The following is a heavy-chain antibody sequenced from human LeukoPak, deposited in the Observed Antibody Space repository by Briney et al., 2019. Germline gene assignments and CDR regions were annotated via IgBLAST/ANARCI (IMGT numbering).Heavy chain of an antibody. CDR3: ARHHRTKYCSGGSCYSGWFDP. J-gene: IGHJ5*02. CDR2: MYYSGAT. Sequence: SETLSLTCTVSGGSTSDYYWSWIRQPPGKGLEWIGYMYYSGATNYNPSLRSRVTIPLDTSKNRVSLKLSSVTAADTAVYSCARHHRTKYCSGGSCYSGWFDPTGQGTLVTVSS. D-gene: IGHD2-15*01. CDR1: GGSTSDYY. V-gene: IGHV4-59*08.